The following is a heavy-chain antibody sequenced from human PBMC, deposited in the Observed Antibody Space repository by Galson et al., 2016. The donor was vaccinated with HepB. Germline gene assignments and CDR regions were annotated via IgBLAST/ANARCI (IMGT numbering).Heavy chain of an antibody. Sequence: QAPGRGLEWVAVISYDGGHKNYADSVKGRFTISRDNWKNTLYLQMNSLRAEDTAVYFCTKDMEKQQLVSLNFDYWGQVTSVTVSA. CDR2: ISYDGGHK. CDR3: TKDMEKQQLVSLNFDY. J-gene: IGHJ4*02. D-gene: IGHD6-6*01. V-gene: IGHV3-30*18.